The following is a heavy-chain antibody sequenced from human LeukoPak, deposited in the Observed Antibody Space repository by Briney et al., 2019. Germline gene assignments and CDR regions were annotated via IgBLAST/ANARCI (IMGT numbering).Heavy chain of an antibody. CDR3: AKNVGRIVGATDY. CDR2: ISGSGGST. Sequence: GGSLRLSCAASGFTFSSYAMSWVRQAPGKGLEWVSSISGSGGSTYHADSVKGRFTISRDNSKNTLYLQMNSMRAEDTAVYYCAKNVGRIVGATDYWGQGTLVTVSS. V-gene: IGHV3-23*01. J-gene: IGHJ4*02. D-gene: IGHD1-26*01. CDR1: GFTFSSYA.